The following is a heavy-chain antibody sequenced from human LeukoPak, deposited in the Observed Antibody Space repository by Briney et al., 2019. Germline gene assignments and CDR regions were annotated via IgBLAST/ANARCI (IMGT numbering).Heavy chain of an antibody. Sequence: SETLSLTCTVSGGSISNSSYYWGWIRQPPGKGLEWIGSIYYSGSTYYNPSLKSRVTISVDTSKNQFSLKLSSVTAADTAVYYCASQGYCSGGSCYGYGVYWGQGTLVTVSS. CDR3: ASQGYCSGGSCYGYGVY. J-gene: IGHJ4*02. V-gene: IGHV4-39*01. CDR1: GGSISNSSYY. D-gene: IGHD2-15*01. CDR2: IYYSGST.